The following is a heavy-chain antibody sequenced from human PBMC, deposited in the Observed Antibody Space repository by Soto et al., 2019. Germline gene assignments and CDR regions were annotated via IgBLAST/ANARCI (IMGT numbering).Heavy chain of an antibody. Sequence: QVQLVQSGAEVKKPGSSVKVSCKASGGTFSSYAISWVRQSPGQGLEWMVGLIPIFGTANYAQKFQGRVRITADESTSTAYMELSSLRSEDTAVYYCARGGRKYYGSGGYSPGGDYWGQGTLVTVSS. CDR3: ARGGRKYYGSGGYSPGGDY. D-gene: IGHD3-22*01. V-gene: IGHV1-69*01. CDR1: GGTFSSYA. CDR2: LIPIFGTA. J-gene: IGHJ4*02.